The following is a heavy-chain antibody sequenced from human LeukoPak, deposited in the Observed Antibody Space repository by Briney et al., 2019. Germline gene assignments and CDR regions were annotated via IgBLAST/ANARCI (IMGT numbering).Heavy chain of an antibody. D-gene: IGHD6-13*01. CDR2: MNPNSGNT. Sequence: GASVKVSCKASGYTFTSYDINWVRQATGQGLEWMGWMNPNSGNTGYAQKFQGRVTMTRNTSISTAYMELSSLRSEDTAVYYCAREGSSIAAAELDYWGQGTLVTVSS. CDR3: AREGSSIAAAELDY. CDR1: GYTFTSYD. J-gene: IGHJ4*02. V-gene: IGHV1-8*01.